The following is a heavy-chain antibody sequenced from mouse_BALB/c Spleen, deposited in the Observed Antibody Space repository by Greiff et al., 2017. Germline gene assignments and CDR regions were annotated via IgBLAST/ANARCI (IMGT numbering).Heavy chain of an antibody. CDR2: IYPGNSDT. D-gene: IGHD1-1*01. Sequence: EVQLQQSGTVLARPGASVKMSCKASGYSFTSYWMHWVKQRPGQGLEWIGAIYPGNSDTSYNQKFKGKAKLTAVTSASTAYMELSSLTNEDSAVYYSTRNDYGSSFLYAMDYWGQGTSVTVSS. CDR3: TRNDYGSSFLYAMDY. CDR1: GYSFTSYW. V-gene: IGHV1-5*01. J-gene: IGHJ4*01.